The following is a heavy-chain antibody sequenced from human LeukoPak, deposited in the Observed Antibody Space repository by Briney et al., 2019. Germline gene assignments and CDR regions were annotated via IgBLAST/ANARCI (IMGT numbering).Heavy chain of an antibody. CDR1: GFTFTNYA. Sequence: GGSLRLSCAASGFTFTNYAMNWVRQAPGKGLEWVSTSGSGGSPFYADSVKGRFTISRDNSRNTLYLQMSSLRVEDTAVYYYAKGSSGWYPGFDYWGQGILVTVSS. CDR3: AKGSSGWYPGFDY. V-gene: IGHV3-23*01. CDR2: SGSGGSP. J-gene: IGHJ4*02. D-gene: IGHD6-19*01.